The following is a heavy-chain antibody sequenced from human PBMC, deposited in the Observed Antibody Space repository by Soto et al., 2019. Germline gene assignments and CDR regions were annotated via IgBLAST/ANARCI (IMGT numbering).Heavy chain of an antibody. CDR1: GFTFSSYA. Sequence: QPGGSLRLSXAASGFTFSSYAMHWVRQAPGKGLEWVAVISYDGSNKYYADSVEGRFTISRDNSKNTLYLQMNSLRAEDTAVYYCARDGPPFDYWGQGTLVTVSS. V-gene: IGHV3-30-3*01. J-gene: IGHJ4*02. CDR2: ISYDGSNK. CDR3: ARDGPPFDY.